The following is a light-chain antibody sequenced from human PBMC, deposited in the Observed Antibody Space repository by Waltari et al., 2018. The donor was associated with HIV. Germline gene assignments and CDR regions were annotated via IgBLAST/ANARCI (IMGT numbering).Light chain of an antibody. CDR2: AAS. Sequence: IVLTQSPGTLSLSPGERAPLSCRASQSVTSSYLAWYQQKPGQAPRLLIYAASSRATGIPDRFSGSGSGTDFTLTISRLEPEDFAVYYCQQYDDSRALSFGGGTKVEI. CDR1: QSVTSSY. V-gene: IGKV3-20*01. CDR3: QQYDDSRALS. J-gene: IGKJ4*01.